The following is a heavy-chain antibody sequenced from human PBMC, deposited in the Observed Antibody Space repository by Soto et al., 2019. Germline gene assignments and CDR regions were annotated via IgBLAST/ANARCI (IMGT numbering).Heavy chain of an antibody. V-gene: IGHV4-39*01. J-gene: IGHJ3*02. CDR3: ARHDYGDYGSAFDI. CDR1: GGTIISSSYY. Sequence: SETLSLTCTVSGGTIISSSYYWGWIRQPPGKGLEWIGSIYYSGSTYYNPSLKSRVTISVDTSKNQFSLKLSSVTAADTAVYYCARHDYGDYGSAFDIWGQGTMVTVSS. CDR2: IYYSGST. D-gene: IGHD4-17*01.